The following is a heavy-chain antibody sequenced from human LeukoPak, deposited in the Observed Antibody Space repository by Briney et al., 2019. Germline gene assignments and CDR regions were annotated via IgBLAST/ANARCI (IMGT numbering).Heavy chain of an antibody. J-gene: IGHJ4*02. D-gene: IGHD6-19*01. Sequence: ASVKVSCKASGYTFTSYYMHWVRQAPGQGLEWMGIINPSGGSTSYAQNSQVRVTITMDTSTSTVYMELSSLRSEDTAVYYCAREKGIAVEPSFDYWGQGTLVTVSS. V-gene: IGHV1-46*01. CDR1: GYTFTSYY. CDR2: INPSGGST. CDR3: AREKGIAVEPSFDY.